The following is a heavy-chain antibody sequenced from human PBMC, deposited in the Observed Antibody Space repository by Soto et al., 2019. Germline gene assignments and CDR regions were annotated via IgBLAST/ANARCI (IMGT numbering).Heavy chain of an antibody. CDR3: ARDPSVVAVAGTFRYYYYYGMDV. J-gene: IGHJ6*02. D-gene: IGHD6-19*01. V-gene: IGHV5-51*01. CDR1: GYSFTKYW. CDR2: IYPDESDT. Sequence: GESLKISCKGSGYSFTKYWIGWVRQMPGKGLEWMAIIYPDESDTRYSPSFQGQVTISADNSISTAYLQWSSLKAADTAMYYCARDPSVVAVAGTFRYYYYYGMDVWGQGTTVTVSS.